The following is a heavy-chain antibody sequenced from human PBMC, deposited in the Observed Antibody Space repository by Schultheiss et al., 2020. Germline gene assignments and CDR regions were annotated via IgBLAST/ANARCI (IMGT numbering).Heavy chain of an antibody. CDR3: ASGIWSGYYYDWFDP. CDR1: GGSISSYY. Sequence: SQTLSLTCTVSGGSISSYYWSWIRQPPGKGLEWIGYIYYSGSTNYNPSLKSRVTISVDTSKNQFSLKLSSVTAADTAVYYCASGIWSGYYYDWFDPWGQGTLVTVSS. D-gene: IGHD3-3*01. CDR2: IYYSGST. V-gene: IGHV4-59*01. J-gene: IGHJ5*02.